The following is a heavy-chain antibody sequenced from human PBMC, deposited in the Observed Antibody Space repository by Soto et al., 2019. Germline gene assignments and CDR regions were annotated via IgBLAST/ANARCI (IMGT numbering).Heavy chain of an antibody. CDR1: GASINSSDYY. CDR2: IFYGGST. J-gene: IGHJ4*01. D-gene: IGHD3-10*02. Sequence: SETLSLTCTVSGASINSSDYYWGWVRQPPGKGLEWIGSIFYGGSTYFNPSLKSRVTISVDTSHTQFSLHLKSVTAADTAVYYCARLLSYWGHGTLVTVSS. V-gene: IGHV4-39*01. CDR3: ARLLSY.